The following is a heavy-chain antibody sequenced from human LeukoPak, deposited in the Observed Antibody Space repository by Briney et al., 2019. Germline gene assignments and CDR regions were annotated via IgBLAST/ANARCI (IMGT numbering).Heavy chain of an antibody. Sequence: ASVKVSCKASGYTFTGYYMHWVRQAPGQGLERMGWINPNSGGTNYAQKFQGRVTMTRDTSISTAYMELSRLRSDDTAVYYCARDVKRFRIRWFGELFPWGQGTLVTVSS. V-gene: IGHV1-2*02. CDR1: GYTFTGYY. D-gene: IGHD3-10*01. J-gene: IGHJ5*02. CDR2: INPNSGGT. CDR3: ARDVKRFRIRWFGELFP.